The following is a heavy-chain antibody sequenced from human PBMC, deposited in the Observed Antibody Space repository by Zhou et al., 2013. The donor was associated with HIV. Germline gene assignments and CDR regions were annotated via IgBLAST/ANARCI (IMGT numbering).Heavy chain of an antibody. V-gene: IGHV4-4*09. CDR1: GGSINNYY. D-gene: IGHD2-2*01. CDR3: ARSRCTSTSCYARGTFDY. Sequence: QVQLQESGPGLVKPSETLSLTCTVSGGSINNYYWNWIRQPPGKGLEWIGYIYTSGSTNYSPSLKSRVTISVDTSKNQFSLKLSSVTAADTAVYYCARSRCTSTSCYARGTFDYWAREPWSPSPQ. J-gene: IGHJ4*02. CDR2: IYTSGST.